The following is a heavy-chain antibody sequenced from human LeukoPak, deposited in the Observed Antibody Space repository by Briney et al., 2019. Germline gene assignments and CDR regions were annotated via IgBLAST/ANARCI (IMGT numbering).Heavy chain of an antibody. D-gene: IGHD6-13*01. CDR1: GFTFSSYG. CDR3: AREHSSSWDQFDY. J-gene: IGHJ4*02. Sequence: PGGSLRLSCAASGFTFSSYGMHWVRQAPGKGLEWVAVISYDGSNKYYADSVKGRFTISRDNSKNTLYLQMNSLRAEDTAVYYCAREHSSSWDQFDYWGQGTLVTVSS. V-gene: IGHV3-30*03. CDR2: ISYDGSNK.